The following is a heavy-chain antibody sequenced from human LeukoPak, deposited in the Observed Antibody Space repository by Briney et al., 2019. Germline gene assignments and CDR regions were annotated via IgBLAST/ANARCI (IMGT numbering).Heavy chain of an antibody. V-gene: IGHV3-7*02. CDR2: IKEDGSEA. CDR3: ARTPYGDY. CDR1: GFTLSTYW. Sequence: GGSLRLSCAASGFTLSTYWMTWFRQTPRKGLEWAAAIKEDGSEAYYVDSVKGRFTISRDNAKNSLYLQMSSLRAEDTAVYYCARTPYGDYWGQGTLVTDCS. D-gene: IGHD4-17*01. J-gene: IGHJ4*02.